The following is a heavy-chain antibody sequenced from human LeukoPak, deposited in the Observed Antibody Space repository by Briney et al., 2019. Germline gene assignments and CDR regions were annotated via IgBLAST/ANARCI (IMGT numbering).Heavy chain of an antibody. Sequence: GGSLRLSCAASGFTFRNCAMSWVRQAPGKGQEWVSGISGTGYNTYYADSVKGRFTISRDNSKNTLYLQMNSLGAEYTAVYYCAKHVSGSLFYFDYWGQRTLVTVSS. CDR1: GFTFRNCA. D-gene: IGHD3-10*01. CDR3: AKHVSGSLFYFDY. V-gene: IGHV3-23*01. CDR2: ISGTGYNT. J-gene: IGHJ4*02.